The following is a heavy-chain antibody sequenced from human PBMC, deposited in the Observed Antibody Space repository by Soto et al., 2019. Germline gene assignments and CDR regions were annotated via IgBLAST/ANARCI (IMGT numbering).Heavy chain of an antibody. J-gene: IGHJ6*02. CDR2: LSDSGGST. Sequence: GGSLILSCAASGFTFSSYAMSWVRQAPGKGLEWVSGLSDSGGSTYYADSVKGRFTISRDNSKNTLYLQMNSLRAEDTAVYYCAKDPWPYDSSGYYLLRRHYYYYYGIDVWGQGTTVTVSS. V-gene: IGHV3-23*01. CDR1: GFTFSSYA. D-gene: IGHD3-22*01. CDR3: AKDPWPYDSSGYYLLRRHYYYYYGIDV.